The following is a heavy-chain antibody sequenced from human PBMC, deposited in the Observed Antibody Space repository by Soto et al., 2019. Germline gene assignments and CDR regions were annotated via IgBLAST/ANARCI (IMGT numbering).Heavy chain of an antibody. CDR3: ARDQGLGDV. CDR1: GYIFTNYN. J-gene: IGHJ6*02. D-gene: IGHD3-16*01. Sequence: QVQLVQSGAEVKKPGASVKLSCKASGYIFTNYNIHWVRQAPGQRLEWMGWINVGNGNTKYSERFQGRVTNTRDTSASTAFMEVSSLTSEDTGVYYCARDQGLGDVWGQGTTVTVSS. V-gene: IGHV1-3*01. CDR2: INVGNGNT.